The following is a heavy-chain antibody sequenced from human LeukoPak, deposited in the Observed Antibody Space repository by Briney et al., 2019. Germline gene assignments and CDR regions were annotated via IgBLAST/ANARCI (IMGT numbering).Heavy chain of an antibody. D-gene: IGHD3-9*01. J-gene: IGHJ3*02. CDR1: GFTFSSYS. CDR2: ISSSSSYT. CDR3: ARGRRYDILTGYDAFDI. Sequence: GGSLRLSCAASGFTFSSYSMNWVRQASGKGLEWVSYISSSSSYTNYADSVKGRFTISRDNAKNSLYLQMNSLRAEDTAVYYCARGRRYDILTGYDAFDIWGQGTMVTVSS. V-gene: IGHV3-21*05.